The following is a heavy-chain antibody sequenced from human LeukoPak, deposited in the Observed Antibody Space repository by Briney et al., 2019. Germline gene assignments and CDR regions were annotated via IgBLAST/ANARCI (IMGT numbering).Heavy chain of an antibody. Sequence: SQTLSLTCTVSGGSLSSGDYYWGWIRHPPGKGLEWMGYIYYSGSTYYNPYLKSRFTISVDTSKNQFSLKLSSVTAADTAVYYCAQGRDYSRSGVFDYWGQGTLVTVSS. V-gene: IGHV4-30-4*08. CDR1: GGSLSSGDYY. D-gene: IGHD6-6*01. J-gene: IGHJ4*02. CDR2: IYYSGST. CDR3: AQGRDYSRSGVFDY.